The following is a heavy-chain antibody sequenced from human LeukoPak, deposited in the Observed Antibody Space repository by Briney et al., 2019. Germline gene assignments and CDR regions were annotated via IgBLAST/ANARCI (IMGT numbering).Heavy chain of an antibody. CDR1: GGSFSGYY. CDR3: ARGRQQLAQGGYYYYYMDV. J-gene: IGHJ6*03. Sequence: PSETLSLTCAVYGGSFSGYYWSWIRQPPGKGLEWIGEINHSGSTNYNPSLKSRVTISVDTSKNQFSLKLSSVTAADTAVYYCARGRQQLAQGGYYYYYMDVWGKGTTVTISS. V-gene: IGHV4-34*01. CDR2: INHSGST. D-gene: IGHD6-13*01.